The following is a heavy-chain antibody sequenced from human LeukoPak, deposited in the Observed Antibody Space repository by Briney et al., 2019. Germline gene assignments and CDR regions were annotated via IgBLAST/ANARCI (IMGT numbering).Heavy chain of an antibody. CDR2: IIPILGIA. D-gene: IGHD5-18*01. V-gene: IGHV1-69*04. J-gene: IGHJ4*02. CDR3: ARANNGYDGDY. Sequence: ASVTVSCKASGGTFSSYAISWVRQAPGQGLEWMGRIIPILGIANYAQKFQGRVTITADKSTSTAYMELSSLRSEDTAVYYCARANNGYDGDYWGQGTLVTVSS. CDR1: GGTFSSYA.